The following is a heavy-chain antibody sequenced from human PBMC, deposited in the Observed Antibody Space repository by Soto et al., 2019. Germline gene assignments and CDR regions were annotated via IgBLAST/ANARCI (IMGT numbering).Heavy chain of an antibody. D-gene: IGHD3-3*01. J-gene: IGHJ4*02. CDR3: ARRDTSGFLRYFDN. Sequence: QIQLVQSGAEVKKPGSSVKVSCKASGGTLSSFINYPINWVRQAPGQGLEWMGGIVPNVDTVNYAQKFQGRVTITADKSTGTAYMELSSLRSEDTALYYCARRDTSGFLRYFDNWGQGTLVTVSS. CDR2: IVPNVDTV. CDR1: GGTLSSFINYP. V-gene: IGHV1-69*06.